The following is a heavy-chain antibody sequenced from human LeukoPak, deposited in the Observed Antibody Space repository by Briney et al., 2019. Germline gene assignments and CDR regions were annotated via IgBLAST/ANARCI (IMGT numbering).Heavy chain of an antibody. CDR1: GYTFSKNY. CDR2: IYPSGDTT. Sequence: ASVKVSCKASGYTFSKNYFHWVRQAPGQGLEWMGIIYPSGDTTIYAQKFQGRVTMARDTSTFTVYMELSSLRSEDTAVYYCARVVRGTHFDYWGQGTLVTVSS. J-gene: IGHJ4*02. CDR3: ARVVRGTHFDY. D-gene: IGHD3-10*01. V-gene: IGHV1-46*01.